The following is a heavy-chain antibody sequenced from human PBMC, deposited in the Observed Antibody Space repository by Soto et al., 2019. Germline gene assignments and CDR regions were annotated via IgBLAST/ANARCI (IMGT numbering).Heavy chain of an antibody. J-gene: IGHJ4*02. Sequence: SVKVSCKASGGTFSSYAISWVRQAPGQGLEWMGGIIPIFGTANYAQKFQGRVTITADESTSTAYMELSSLRSEDTAVYYCASSRRAYCGGDCYRGFDYWGQGTLVTVSS. CDR2: IIPIFGTA. CDR3: ASSRRAYCGGDCYRGFDY. D-gene: IGHD2-21*02. CDR1: GGTFSSYA. V-gene: IGHV1-69*13.